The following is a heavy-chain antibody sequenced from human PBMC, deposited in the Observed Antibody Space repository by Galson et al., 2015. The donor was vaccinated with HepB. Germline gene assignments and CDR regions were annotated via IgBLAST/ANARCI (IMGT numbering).Heavy chain of an antibody. J-gene: IGHJ6*02. V-gene: IGHV3-48*03. D-gene: IGHD6-19*01. CDR3: ARDQQYSSGWQRSYYYYYYDMDV. CDR1: GLTFSSYE. Sequence: SLRLSCAASGLTFSSYEMNWVRQAPGTGLEWVSYISSSGSTIYYADSVKGRFTISRDNAKNSLYLQMNSLRAEDTAFYYCARDQQYSSGWQRSYYYYYYDMDVWGQGTTVTVSS. CDR2: ISSSGSTI.